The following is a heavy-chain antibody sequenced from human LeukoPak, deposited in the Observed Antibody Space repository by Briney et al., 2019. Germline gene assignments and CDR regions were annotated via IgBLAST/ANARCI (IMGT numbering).Heavy chain of an antibody. V-gene: IGHV1-69*13. CDR1: GGTFSSDV. Sequence: SVKVSCKASGGTFSSDVISWVRQVPGQGLEWMGGIIPILGTPNHAQKFQGRLTITADGSTTTAYMELSSLRSEDTAIYYCARGGTNDFWKDSWGQGTLVTVSS. D-gene: IGHD3-3*01. CDR3: ARGGTNDFWKDS. J-gene: IGHJ4*02. CDR2: IIPILGTP.